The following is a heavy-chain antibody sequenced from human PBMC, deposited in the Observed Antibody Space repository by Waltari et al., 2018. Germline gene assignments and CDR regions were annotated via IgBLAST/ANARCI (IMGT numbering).Heavy chain of an antibody. D-gene: IGHD6-19*01. CDR1: GGSFRNYA. V-gene: IGHV1-69*01. CDR3: ARSQQWPDPFDY. Sequence: QVQLLQSGAEVKKPGSSVKVSCKASGGSFRNYAISWVRQAPGQGLEWMGGIIPLFGKTNYAQKFQGRLTITADESTTIAYMDLSSLRFEDTAVYYCARSQQWPDPFDYWGQGTLVTVSS. J-gene: IGHJ4*02. CDR2: IIPLFGKT.